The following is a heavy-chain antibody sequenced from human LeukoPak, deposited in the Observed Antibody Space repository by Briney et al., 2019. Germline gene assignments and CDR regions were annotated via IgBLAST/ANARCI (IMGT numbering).Heavy chain of an antibody. Sequence: PSETLSLTCTVSGGSISSYYWSWIRQPPGKGLEWIGYIYYSGSTNYNPSLKSRVTISVDTSKNQFSLKLTSVTAADTAVYYCTRNGAYALDHWGQGMLVTVSS. CDR3: TRNGAYALDH. V-gene: IGHV4-59*12. CDR2: IYYSGST. D-gene: IGHD4-17*01. J-gene: IGHJ4*02. CDR1: GGSISSYY.